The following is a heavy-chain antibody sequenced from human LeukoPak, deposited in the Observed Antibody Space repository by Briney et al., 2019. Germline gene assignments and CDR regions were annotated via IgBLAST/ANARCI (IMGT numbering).Heavy chain of an antibody. CDR3: AKSGAPRNNFGDYRGDY. J-gene: IGHJ4*02. Sequence: ASVKVSCKASGYTFTSYYMHWVRQAPGQGLEWMGIINPSGGSTTYAQKFQGRVTMTRDTSTSTVYMELSSLRSEDTAVYYCAKSGAPRNNFGDYRGDYWGQGTLVTVSS. D-gene: IGHD4-17*01. CDR1: GYTFTSYY. V-gene: IGHV1-46*01. CDR2: INPSGGST.